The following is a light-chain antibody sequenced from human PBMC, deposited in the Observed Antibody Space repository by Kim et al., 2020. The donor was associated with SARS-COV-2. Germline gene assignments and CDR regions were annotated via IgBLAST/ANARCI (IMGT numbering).Light chain of an antibody. CDR1: SSDVGSYNL. Sequence: QSITISCTGTSSDVGSYNLISWYQQHPGKAPKLMIYEVSKRPSGVSNRFSGSKSGNTASLTISGLQAEDEADYYCCSYAGSSTLYVFGTGTRSPS. V-gene: IGLV2-23*02. CDR3: CSYAGSSTLYV. J-gene: IGLJ1*01. CDR2: EVS.